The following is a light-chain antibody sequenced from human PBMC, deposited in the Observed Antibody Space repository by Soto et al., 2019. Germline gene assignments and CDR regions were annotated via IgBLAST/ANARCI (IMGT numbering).Light chain of an antibody. CDR3: QQSFRPHIT. Sequence: DIQMTQSPVSLSASFGDRVTITCRASQSIGNYLNWYQQKPGEVPKLLIYSASSLQSGVPSRFSGSASGTDFTLSISNLQPEDFATYYCQQSFRPHITFGQGTRLEIK. CDR2: SAS. CDR1: QSIGNY. J-gene: IGKJ5*01. V-gene: IGKV1-39*01.